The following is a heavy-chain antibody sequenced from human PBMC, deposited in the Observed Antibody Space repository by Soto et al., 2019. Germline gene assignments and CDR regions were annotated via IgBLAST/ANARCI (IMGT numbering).Heavy chain of an antibody. V-gene: IGHV5-10-1*01. J-gene: IGHJ3*02. CDR1: GYSFTSYW. D-gene: IGHD3-22*01. Sequence: LKISCKGSGYSFTSYWISWVRQMPGKGLDWMGRIDPSYSYTNYSPSFQGHVTISADKSTSTAYLQWSSLKASDTAMYYCARHYYYDSSGHDAFDIWGQGTMVTVS. CDR3: ARHYYYDSSGHDAFDI. CDR2: IDPSYSYT.